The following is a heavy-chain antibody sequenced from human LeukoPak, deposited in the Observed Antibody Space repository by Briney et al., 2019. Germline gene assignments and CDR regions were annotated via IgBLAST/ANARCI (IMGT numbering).Heavy chain of an antibody. J-gene: IGHJ4*02. CDR2: IRTDGNTT. CDR1: GFTFSNYW. CDR3: TRDVGFYGSGSYYRD. D-gene: IGHD3-10*01. Sequence: GGSLRLSCAASGFTFSNYWMHWVRLGSGKGLVWVSRIRTDGNTTNYADSVKGRFTISRDNAKNTLYLQMSSLTAEDTAVYYCTRDVGFYGSGSYYRDWGQGSLVIVSS. V-gene: IGHV3-74*01.